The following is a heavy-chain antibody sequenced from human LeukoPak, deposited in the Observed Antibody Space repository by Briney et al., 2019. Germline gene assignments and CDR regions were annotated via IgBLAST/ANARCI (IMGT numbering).Heavy chain of an antibody. Sequence: PSETLSLTCIVSRGSISSSNYYWGWFRQPPGKGLEWIGSIFYGATTYYNPSLKSRVTISVDTSKNQFSLKLSSVTAADTAVYYCARDGGYEYYFDYWGQGTLVTVSS. J-gene: IGHJ4*02. V-gene: IGHV4-39*07. CDR2: IFYGATT. D-gene: IGHD5-12*01. CDR3: ARDGGYEYYFDY. CDR1: RGSISSSNYY.